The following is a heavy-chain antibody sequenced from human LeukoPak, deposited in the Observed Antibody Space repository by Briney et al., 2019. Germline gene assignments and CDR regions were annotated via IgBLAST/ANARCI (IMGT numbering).Heavy chain of an antibody. J-gene: IGHJ5*02. V-gene: IGHV3-23*01. D-gene: IGHD1-26*01. Sequence: GSLRLSCAASGFTFSSYAMHWVRQAPGKGLEWVSGISGRDSTTYYADSVKGRFTISRENSKNTLYLQMNSLRAEDTAVYYCATSGGSYWSWGQGTLVTVSS. CDR1: GFTFSSYA. CDR2: ISGRDSTT. CDR3: ATSGGSYWS.